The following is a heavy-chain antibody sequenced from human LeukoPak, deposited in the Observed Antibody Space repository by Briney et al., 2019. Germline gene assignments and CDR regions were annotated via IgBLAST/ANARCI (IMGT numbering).Heavy chain of an antibody. CDR1: GFLFSAYA. CDR3: AREEYKYGLGALDV. D-gene: IGHD5-18*01. CDR2: ILIDVDTQ. V-gene: IGHV3-30-3*01. J-gene: IGHJ6*01. Sequence: PGGSLRLSCTPSGFLFSAYAMQWVRPAPGKGLGWVAVILIDVDTQYYADSVRGRFSISRDNSKNTLYLEMSSLRGEDTGIFYCAREEYKYGLGALDVWGRGTRVSVSS.